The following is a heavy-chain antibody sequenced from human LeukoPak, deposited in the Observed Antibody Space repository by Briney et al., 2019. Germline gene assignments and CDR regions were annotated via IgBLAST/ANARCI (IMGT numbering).Heavy chain of an antibody. V-gene: IGHV1-69*04. CDR2: IIPILGIA. J-gene: IGHJ6*02. CDR3: ARVFYQLLIGARYGMDV. CDR1: GGTFSSYA. D-gene: IGHD2-2*01. Sequence: WASVKVSCKASGGTFSSYAISWVRQAPGQGLEWMGRIIPILGIANYAQKFQGRVTITADKSTSTAYMELSSLRSEDTAVYYCARVFYQLLIGARYGMDVWGQGTTVTVSS.